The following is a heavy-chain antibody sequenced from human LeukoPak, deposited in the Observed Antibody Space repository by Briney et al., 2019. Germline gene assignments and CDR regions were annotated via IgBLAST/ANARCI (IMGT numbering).Heavy chain of an antibody. Sequence: ASVKVSCKASGYTFTSYDINWVRQATGQGLEWMGWTNPNSGNTGYAQKFQGRVTMTRNTSISTAYMELSSLRSEDTAVYYCASPTVTTIAFDIWGQGTMVTVSS. D-gene: IGHD4-17*01. CDR2: TNPNSGNT. CDR3: ASPTVTTIAFDI. V-gene: IGHV1-8*01. CDR1: GYTFTSYD. J-gene: IGHJ3*02.